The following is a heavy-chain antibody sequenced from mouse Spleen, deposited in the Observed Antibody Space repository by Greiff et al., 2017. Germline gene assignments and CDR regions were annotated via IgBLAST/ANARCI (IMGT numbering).Heavy chain of an antibody. CDR1: GYTFTDYW. J-gene: IGHJ1*01. D-gene: IGHD2-3*01. CDR3: ARRHDGYYWYFDV. V-gene: IGHV1-69*01. Sequence: QVQLQQPGAELVMPGASVKMSCKASGYTFTDYWMHWVKQRPGQGLEWIGAIDTSDSYTSYNQKFKGKATLTVDESSSTAYMQLSSLTSEDSAVYYCARRHDGYYWYFDVWGAGTTVTVSS. CDR2: IDTSDSYT.